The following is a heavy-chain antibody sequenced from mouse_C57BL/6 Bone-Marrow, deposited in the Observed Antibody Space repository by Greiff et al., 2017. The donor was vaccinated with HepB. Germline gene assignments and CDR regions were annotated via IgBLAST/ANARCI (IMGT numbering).Heavy chain of an antibody. CDR1: GFTFSNYW. CDR2: IRLKSDNYAT. D-gene: IGHD1-1*01. Sequence: EVQLVESGGGLVQPGGSMKLSCVASGFTFSNYWMNWVRQSPEKGLEWVAQIRLKSDNYATHYAVSVKGMFTISRDDSKSSVYLQMNNLRAEDTGIYYCTGGYYGSSSCDYWGQGTTLTVSS. V-gene: IGHV6-3*01. J-gene: IGHJ2*01. CDR3: TGGYYGSSSCDY.